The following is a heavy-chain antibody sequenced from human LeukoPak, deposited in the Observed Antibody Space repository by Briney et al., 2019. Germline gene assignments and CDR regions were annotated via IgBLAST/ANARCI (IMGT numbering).Heavy chain of an antibody. Sequence: GGSLRLSCAASGFTFSSYAMSWVRQAPGKGLEWVSAISGSGGSTYYADSVKGRFTISRDNSKNTLYLQMNSLRAEDTAVYYCANHMGYDFWSRWDAFDIWGQGTMVTVSS. CDR2: ISGSGGST. V-gene: IGHV3-23*01. J-gene: IGHJ3*02. CDR3: ANHMGYDFWSRWDAFDI. D-gene: IGHD3-3*01. CDR1: GFTFSSYA.